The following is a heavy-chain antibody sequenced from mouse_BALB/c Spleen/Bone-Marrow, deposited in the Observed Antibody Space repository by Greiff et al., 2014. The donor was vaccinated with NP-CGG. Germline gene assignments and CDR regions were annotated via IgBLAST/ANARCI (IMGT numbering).Heavy chain of an antibody. CDR1: GFAFSSYD. J-gene: IGHJ4*01. Sequence: DVMLVESGGGLVKPGGSLKLSCAASGFAFSSYDMSWVRQTPEKRLEWVAYISSGGGSTYYPDTVKGRFTISRDNAKNTRYLQMSSLKSEDTAMYYCARTTPYAMDYWGQGTSVTVSS. CDR3: ARTTPYAMDY. CDR2: ISSGGGST. V-gene: IGHV5-12-1*01. D-gene: IGHD5-5*01.